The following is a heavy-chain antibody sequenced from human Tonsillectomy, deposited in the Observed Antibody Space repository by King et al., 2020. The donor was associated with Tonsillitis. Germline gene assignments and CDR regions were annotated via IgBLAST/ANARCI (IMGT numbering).Heavy chain of an antibody. CDR2: INPNTGGT. Sequence: VQLVESGAEVKKPGASVKVSCRASGYTFTGYYTHWVRQAPGQGLEWMGWINPNTGGTNYAQKFQGRVTITRDTSISTAYMELSRLRSDDTAMYYCARGSQLTAYWYFDLWGRGTLITVSS. D-gene: IGHD3-16*01. CDR1: GYTFTGYY. CDR3: ARGSQLTAYWYFDL. J-gene: IGHJ2*01. V-gene: IGHV1-2*02.